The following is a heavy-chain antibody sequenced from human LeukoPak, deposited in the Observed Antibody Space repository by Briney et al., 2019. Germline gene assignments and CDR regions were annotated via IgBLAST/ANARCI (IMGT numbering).Heavy chain of an antibody. J-gene: IGHJ4*02. D-gene: IGHD2-21*02. CDR2: ISSSSSYI. V-gene: IGHV3-21*04. Sequence: PGGSLRLSCAASGFTFSSYGMNWVRQAPGKGLEWVSSISSSSSYIYYADSVKGRFTISRDNAKNSLYLQMNSLRAEDTAVYYCAKDGTGCGGDCFSDYWGQGTLLTVSS. CDR3: AKDGTGCGGDCFSDY. CDR1: GFTFSSYG.